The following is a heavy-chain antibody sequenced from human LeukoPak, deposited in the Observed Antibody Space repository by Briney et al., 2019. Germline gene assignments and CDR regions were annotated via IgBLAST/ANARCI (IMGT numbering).Heavy chain of an antibody. CDR3: ARPAARGYYYYYMDV. V-gene: IGHV4-39*07. J-gene: IGHJ6*03. CDR1: GGSISSYY. Sequence: SETLSLTCTVSGGSISSYYWGWIRQPPGKGLEWIGSIYYSGSTYYNPSLKSRVTISVDTSKNQFSVRLSSVTAADTAVYYCARPAARGYYYYYMDVWGKGTTVTVSS. CDR2: IYYSGST. D-gene: IGHD6-6*01.